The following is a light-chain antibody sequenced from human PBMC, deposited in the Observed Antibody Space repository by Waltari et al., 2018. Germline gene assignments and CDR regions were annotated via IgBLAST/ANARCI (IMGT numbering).Light chain of an antibody. J-gene: IGLJ2*01. CDR2: STE. V-gene: IGLV8-61*01. CDR1: SASVSTNHY. CDR3: SVYMHPGSVL. Sequence: QTVVTQEPSFSVPPGGTVTLTCGLSSASVSTNHYPSWYQQTPGQAPRTVIYSTETRPSGVPDRFSGSIIGNKAALTITGAQADDESDYYCSVYMHPGSVLFGGGTRLTVL.